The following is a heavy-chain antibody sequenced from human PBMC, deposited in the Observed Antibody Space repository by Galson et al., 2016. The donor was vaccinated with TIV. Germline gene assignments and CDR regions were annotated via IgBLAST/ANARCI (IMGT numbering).Heavy chain of an antibody. D-gene: IGHD2-15*01. J-gene: IGHJ3*02. CDR3: ARHPLPPAFVI. Sequence: SGAEVKKPGESLKISCEGSGYKFTTYWIAWVRQMHGKGLEWMGAIYPGDSDTTYSPSSQGQVTISADKSLTSADLQWSSLTASDTAMYFCARHPLPPAFVIWGQGTVFTVSS. CDR1: GYKFTTYW. V-gene: IGHV5-51*01. CDR2: IYPGDSDT.